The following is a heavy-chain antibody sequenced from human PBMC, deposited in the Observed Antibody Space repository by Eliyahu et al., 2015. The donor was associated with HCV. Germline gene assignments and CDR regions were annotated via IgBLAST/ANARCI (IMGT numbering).Heavy chain of an antibody. CDR2: IIPSIGTI. J-gene: IGHJ6*02. Sequence: QVLLVQSGAEVXKPGSSVXVXCKVTGGTFSRYLISWVRQAPGQGLEWMGGIIPSIGTIKFAQKFQGRVTITADESTRTASMEVNRLTSDDTATYYCARGLLWVNGLDVWGQGTTVTVSS. D-gene: IGHD2-15*01. CDR3: ARGLLWVNGLDV. V-gene: IGHV1-69*01. CDR1: GGTFSRYL.